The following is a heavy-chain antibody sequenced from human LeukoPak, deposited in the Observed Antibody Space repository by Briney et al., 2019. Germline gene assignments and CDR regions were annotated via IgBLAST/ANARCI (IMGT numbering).Heavy chain of an antibody. V-gene: IGHV3-23*01. CDR3: AKLYGSSRNLDY. CDR2: ISASGGNT. CDR1: GFSFSSYA. D-gene: IGHD1-14*01. J-gene: IGHJ4*02. Sequence: GGSLRLSCAASGFSFSSYAMSWVRQAPGKGLEWVSTISASGGNTYYADSVKGRFTISRDTSKNTLYLQMNSLSAEDTAVYYCAKLYGSSRNLDYWGQGTLVTVSS.